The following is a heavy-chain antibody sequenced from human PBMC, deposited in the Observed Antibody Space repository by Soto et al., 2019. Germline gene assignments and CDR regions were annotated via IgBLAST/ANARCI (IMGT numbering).Heavy chain of an antibody. CDR1: GFTYSSYT. CDR2: ITSGSDYI. Sequence: GSLRLSCAASGFTYSSYTMNWVRQAPGKGLEWVAFITSGSDYIYYADSVKGRFTISRDDANNSLFLQMSSLRAEDTAVYYCTREHVVTIFRRGQRGSFDNWSQGTLVTVSS. V-gene: IGHV3-21*01. D-gene: IGHD3-9*01. J-gene: IGHJ4*02. CDR3: TREHVVTIFRRGQRGSFDN.